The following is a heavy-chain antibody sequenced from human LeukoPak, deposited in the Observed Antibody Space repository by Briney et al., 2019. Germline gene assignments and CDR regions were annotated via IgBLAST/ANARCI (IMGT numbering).Heavy chain of an antibody. CDR2: IKQDGSEK. Sequence: GGSWGPSFQAPDFTFGSYGLTWVGRPQGKGLGGLANIKQDGSEKYYVDSVKGRFTISRDNAKNSLYLQMNSLRAEDTAVYYCAREGRRVWDYDAFDIWGQGTMVTVSS. D-gene: IGHD1-14*01. J-gene: IGHJ3*02. CDR3: AREGRRVWDYDAFDI. CDR1: DFTFGSYG. V-gene: IGHV3-7*03.